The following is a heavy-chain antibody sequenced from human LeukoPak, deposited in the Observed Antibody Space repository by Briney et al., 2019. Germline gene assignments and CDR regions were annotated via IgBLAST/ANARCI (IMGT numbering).Heavy chain of an antibody. CDR1: GFTFSSYG. D-gene: IGHD3-22*01. J-gene: IGHJ4*02. V-gene: IGHV3-23*01. CDR3: AKDDQAYYDSSGYVDY. CDR2: ISGSGGST. Sequence: PGGSLRLSCAASGFTFSSYGMSWVRQAPGKGLEWVSAISGSGGSTYYADSVKGRFTISRDNSKNTLYLQMNSLRAEDTAVYYCAKDDQAYYDSSGYVDYWGQGTLVTVSS.